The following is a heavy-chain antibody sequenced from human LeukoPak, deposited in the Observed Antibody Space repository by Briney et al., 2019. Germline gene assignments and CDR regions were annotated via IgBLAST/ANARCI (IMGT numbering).Heavy chain of an antibody. CDR1: GFTFSSYA. J-gene: IGHJ6*03. CDR3: AKDAAARFYYYYYMDV. V-gene: IGHV3-23*01. Sequence: GGSLRLSCAASGFTFSSYAMSWVRQAPGKGLEWVSAISGSGGSTYYADSVKGRFTISRDNSKNTLYLQMNSLRAEDTAVYYCAKDAAARFYYYYYMDVWGKGTTVTVSS. D-gene: IGHD6-13*01. CDR2: ISGSGGST.